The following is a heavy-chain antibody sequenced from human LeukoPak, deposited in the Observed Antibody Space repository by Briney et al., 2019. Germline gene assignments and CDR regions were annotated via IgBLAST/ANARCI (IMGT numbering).Heavy chain of an antibody. Sequence: GGSLRLSCAASGFTFSNYIMNWVRQAPGKGLEWVLSISESSSYIYYVDSVKGRFTISRDNAKNSLFLQMNSLRADDTAIYYCARVSLQRQDDFWSGYYYMDVWGKGTTVTVSS. CDR2: ISESSSYI. J-gene: IGHJ6*03. CDR1: GFTFSNYI. CDR3: ARVSLQRQDDFWSGYYYMDV. D-gene: IGHD3-3*01. V-gene: IGHV3-21*01.